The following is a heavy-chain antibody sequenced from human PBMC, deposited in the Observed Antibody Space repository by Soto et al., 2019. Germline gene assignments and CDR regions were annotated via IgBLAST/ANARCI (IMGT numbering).Heavy chain of an antibody. Sequence: SETLSLTCTVSGGSISSYYWSWIRQPPGKGLEWIGYIYYSGSTNYNPSLKSRVTISVDPSKNQFSLKLSSVTAADTAVYYCAKYLWDISGYKTDYWGQGTLVTVSS. V-gene: IGHV4-59*01. CDR2: IYYSGST. CDR3: AKYLWDISGYKTDY. D-gene: IGHD6-19*01. J-gene: IGHJ4*02. CDR1: GGSISSYY.